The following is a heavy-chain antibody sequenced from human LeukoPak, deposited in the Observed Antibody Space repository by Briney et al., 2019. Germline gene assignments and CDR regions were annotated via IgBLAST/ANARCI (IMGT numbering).Heavy chain of an antibody. CDR2: IRYDGSNK. V-gene: IGHV3-30*02. CDR3: AKDFLDYGSGSYSSSFDY. J-gene: IGHJ4*02. CDR1: GFTFSSYG. Sequence: GGSLRLSCAASGFTFSSYGMHWVRQAPGKGLGWVAFIRYDGSNKYYADSVKGRFTISRDNSKNTLYLQMNSLRAEDTAVYYCAKDFLDYGSGSYSSSFDYWGQGTLVTVSS. D-gene: IGHD3-10*01.